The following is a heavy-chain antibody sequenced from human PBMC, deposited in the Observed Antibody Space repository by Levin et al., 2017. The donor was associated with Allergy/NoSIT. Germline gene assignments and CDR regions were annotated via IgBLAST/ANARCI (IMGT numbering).Heavy chain of an antibody. CDR1: GFTFDDYA. V-gene: IGHV3-9*01. Sequence: LSLTCAASGFTFDDYAMHWVRQAPGKGLEWVSGISWNSGSIGYADSVKGRFTISRDNAKNSLYLQMNSLRPEDTALYYCARDNIGLPDAFDIWGQGTMVIVSS. D-gene: IGHD3-10*01. CDR2: ISWNSGSI. J-gene: IGHJ3*02. CDR3: ARDNIGLPDAFDI.